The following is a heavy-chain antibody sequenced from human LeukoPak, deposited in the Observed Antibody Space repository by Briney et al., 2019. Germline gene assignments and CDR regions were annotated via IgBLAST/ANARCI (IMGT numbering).Heavy chain of an antibody. CDR3: AKHSSRVAIYAFDV. D-gene: IGHD5-12*01. Sequence: EPSETLSLTCTVSGGSISSSRYYWGWIRQPPGKGLEWIGSIYCSGDSYYNPSLKSGVTISVDTSKSQFSLKLSSVTAADTAVYYCAKHSSRVAIYAFDVWGQGTMVTVSS. CDR2: IYCSGDS. J-gene: IGHJ3*01. CDR1: GGSISSSRYY. V-gene: IGHV4-39*01.